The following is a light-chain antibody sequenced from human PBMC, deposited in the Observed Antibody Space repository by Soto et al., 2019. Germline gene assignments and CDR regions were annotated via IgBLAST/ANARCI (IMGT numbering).Light chain of an antibody. J-gene: IGKJ2*01. CDR2: GAS. V-gene: IGKV3-20*01. Sequence: EIVLTQSPGTLSLSPGERATLSCRASQSVSSRYLAWYQQKPGQAPSVLIYGASSRATGIPDRFSGSGSGTDFTLTISRLEPEDFAVYYCQQYGSSPPYTFGQGNKLEIK. CDR1: QSVSSRY. CDR3: QQYGSSPPYT.